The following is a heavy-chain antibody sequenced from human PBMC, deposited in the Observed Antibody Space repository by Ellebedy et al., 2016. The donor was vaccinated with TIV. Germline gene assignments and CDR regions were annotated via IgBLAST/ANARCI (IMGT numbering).Heavy chain of an antibody. J-gene: IGHJ4*02. V-gene: IGHV3-23*01. CDR2: ISGSGAKT. D-gene: IGHD4-17*01. Sequence: PGGSLRLSCTTSGFTFSSYAMNWVRQAPGKGLEWVSDISGSGAKTYYALSVRGRFTISRDNSKNTLSLQMNSLRVEDTAVYYCAKSRGDYLDGGDCWGQGTLVTVSS. CDR1: GFTFSSYA. CDR3: AKSRGDYLDGGDC.